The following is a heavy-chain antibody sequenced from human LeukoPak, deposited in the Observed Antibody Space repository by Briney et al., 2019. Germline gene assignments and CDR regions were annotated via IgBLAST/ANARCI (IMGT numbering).Heavy chain of an antibody. CDR2: INPSGGRT. CDR3: ARDRGYCSSTSCYTGEIYYYGMDV. J-gene: IGHJ6*02. Sequence: ASVQVSCKASGYTFISYYMHWVRQAPGQGLEWMGIINPSGGRTSYTQKVQGRVTMTRDTSTSTVYMELSSLRSEDTAVYYCARDRGYCSSTSCYTGEIYYYGMDVWGQGTTVTVSS. D-gene: IGHD2-2*02. V-gene: IGHV1-46*01. CDR1: GYTFISYY.